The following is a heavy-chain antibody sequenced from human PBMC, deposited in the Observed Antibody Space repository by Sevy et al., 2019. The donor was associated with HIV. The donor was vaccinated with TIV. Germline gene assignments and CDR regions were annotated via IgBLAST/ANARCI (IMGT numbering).Heavy chain of an antibody. J-gene: IGHJ5*02. CDR2: INHSGST. V-gene: IGHV4-34*01. Sequence: KQSQTLSLTCAVYGGSFSGYYWSWIRQPQGKGLEWIGEINHSGSTNYNPSLKSRVTISVDTSKNQFSLKLSSVTAADTAVYYCARGRIAARRANWFDPWGQGTLVTVSS. CDR1: GGSFSGYY. D-gene: IGHD6-6*01. CDR3: ARGRIAARRANWFDP.